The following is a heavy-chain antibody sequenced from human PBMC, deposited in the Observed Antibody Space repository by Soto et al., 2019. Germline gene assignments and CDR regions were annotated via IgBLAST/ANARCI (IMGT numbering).Heavy chain of an antibody. CDR2: IYYGGST. Sequence: SETLSLTCAVSGDSISTVHYYWSWIRQPPGKGLEWIGYIYYGGSTDYNPSLKSRVTISVDTSKNQFSLKLSSATAADTAVYYCARHGGSYSFAYWGQGTLVTVSS. J-gene: IGHJ4*02. CDR1: GDSISTVHYY. D-gene: IGHD1-26*01. V-gene: IGHV4-30-4*01. CDR3: ARHGGSYSFAY.